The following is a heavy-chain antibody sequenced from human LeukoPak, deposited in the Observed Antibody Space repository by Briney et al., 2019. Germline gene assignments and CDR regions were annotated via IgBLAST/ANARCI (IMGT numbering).Heavy chain of an antibody. V-gene: IGHV3-21*01. CDR2: ISSSSSYI. Sequence: GGSLRLSCAASGFTLSNAWMNWVRQAPGKGLEWVSSISSSSSYIYYADSVKGRFTISRDNAKNSLYLQMNSLRAEDTAVYYCARARDGYPIGYFDYWGQGTLVTVSS. CDR1: GFTLSNAW. CDR3: ARARDGYPIGYFDY. D-gene: IGHD5-24*01. J-gene: IGHJ4*02.